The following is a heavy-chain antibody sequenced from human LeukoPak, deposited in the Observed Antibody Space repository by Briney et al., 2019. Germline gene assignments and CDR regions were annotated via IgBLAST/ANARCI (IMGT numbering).Heavy chain of an antibody. CDR1: GFTFSSNW. V-gene: IGHV3-7*01. CDR2: IKEDGSEK. Sequence: GGSLRLSCAASGFTFSSNWMGWVRQAPGKGLEWVANIKEDGSEKYYVDSVKGRLTISRDNAKNSLYLQMNSLRAEDTAVYYCARVRAGYYFDYWGQGTLVTVSS. CDR3: ARVRAGYYFDY. D-gene: IGHD3-16*01. J-gene: IGHJ4*02.